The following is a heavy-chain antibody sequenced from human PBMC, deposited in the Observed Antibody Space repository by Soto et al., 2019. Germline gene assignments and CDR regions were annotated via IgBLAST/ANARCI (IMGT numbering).Heavy chain of an antibody. CDR1: GFTFSSYG. J-gene: IGHJ4*02. Sequence: EVQLLESGGGLVQPGGSLRLSCAASGFTFSSYGMSWVRQAPGKGLEWVSSITGSAGSTYYADSVKGRFTISRDNSKNPLYLQMNSLRAEETAVYYCAKDRNRWLRFDLGYWGQGTLVTVSS. CDR2: ITGSAGST. D-gene: IGHD5-12*01. CDR3: AKDRNRWLRFDLGY. V-gene: IGHV3-23*01.